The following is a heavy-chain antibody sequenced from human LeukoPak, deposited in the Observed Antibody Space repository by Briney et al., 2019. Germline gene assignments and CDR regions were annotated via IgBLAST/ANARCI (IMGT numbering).Heavy chain of an antibody. CDR1: GFTFGNVY. J-gene: IGHJ4*02. CDR3: TTEWAAGIYYFDY. V-gene: IGHV3-15*01. D-gene: IGHD6-13*01. CDR2: IKSKTHGGTA. Sequence: GGSPRLSCAASGFTFGNVYMSWVGQAPGKGLEWVGHIKSKTHGGTADYAAPVKGRFTISGDDSKNTLYLQMDSLQTEDTAVYYCTTEWAAGIYYFDYWGQGTLVTVSS.